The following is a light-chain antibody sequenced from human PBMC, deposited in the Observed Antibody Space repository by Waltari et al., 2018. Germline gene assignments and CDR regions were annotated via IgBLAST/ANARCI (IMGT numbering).Light chain of an antibody. CDR1: QTITNW. V-gene: IGKV1-5*03. J-gene: IGKJ1*01. CDR2: KAS. Sequence: DIQMTQYPFSLSASVGDRVTITCRASQTITNWLAWYQQKPEKAPKLLIYKASTLESGVPSRFSGSGSGTEFTLTISSLQPGDFATYYCQQFNSFPWTFGHGTTVEIK. CDR3: QQFNSFPWT.